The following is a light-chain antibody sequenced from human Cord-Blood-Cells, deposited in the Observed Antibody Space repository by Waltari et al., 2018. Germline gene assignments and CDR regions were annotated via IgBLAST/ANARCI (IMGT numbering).Light chain of an antibody. Sequence: QSVLTQSPSASGTPGQRVTISCSGSSSNIGSNYVYWYQQLPGTAPKLLIYRNNPRPSGVPDRFSGSKSGTSASLAISGLRSEDEADYYCAAWDDSLSGYVFGTGTKVTVL. J-gene: IGLJ1*01. CDR3: AAWDDSLSGYV. V-gene: IGLV1-47*01. CDR2: RNN. CDR1: SSNIGSNY.